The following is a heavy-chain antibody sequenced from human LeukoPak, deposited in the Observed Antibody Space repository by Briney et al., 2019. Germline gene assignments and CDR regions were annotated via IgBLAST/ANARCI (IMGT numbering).Heavy chain of an antibody. CDR3: ARRSLTMVRGVIPPLGY. D-gene: IGHD3-10*01. Sequence: SETLSLTCTVSGDSISSSRSYWSWIRQPPGKGLEWIGEINHSGSTNYNPSLKSRVTISVDTSKNQFSLKLSSVTAADTAVYYCARRSLTMVRGVIPPLGYWGQGTLVTVSS. V-gene: IGHV4-39*07. CDR1: GDSISSSRSY. CDR2: INHSGST. J-gene: IGHJ4*02.